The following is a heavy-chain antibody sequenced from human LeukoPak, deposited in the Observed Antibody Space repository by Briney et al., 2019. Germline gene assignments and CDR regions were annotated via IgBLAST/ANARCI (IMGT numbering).Heavy chain of an antibody. J-gene: IGHJ4*02. CDR2: VNGDGSST. V-gene: IGHV3-74*01. CDR3: EKDMGYYYGSGSQDF. CDR1: GFTFSTYW. Sequence: QPGGSRRLSCTASGFTFSTYWMHWVRQAPGKGLVWVSRVNGDGSSTNYADSVKGRFTISRDNPKNSLYPQMNSLRAEDTALYYCEKDMGYYYGSGSQDFWGQGTLVTVSS. D-gene: IGHD3-10*01.